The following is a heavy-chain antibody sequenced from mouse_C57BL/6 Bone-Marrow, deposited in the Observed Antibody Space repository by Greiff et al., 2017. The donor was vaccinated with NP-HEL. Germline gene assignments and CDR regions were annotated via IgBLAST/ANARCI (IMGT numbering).Heavy chain of an antibody. Sequence: VQLQESGAELVKPGASVKLSCKASGYTFTSYWMHWVKQRPGQGLEWIGMIHPNSGSTNYNEKFKSKATLTVDKSSSTAYMQLSSLTSEDSAVYYCARYPTTVYYFDYWGQGTTLTVSS. D-gene: IGHD1-1*01. V-gene: IGHV1-64*01. CDR2: IHPNSGST. CDR3: ARYPTTVYYFDY. CDR1: GYTFTSYW. J-gene: IGHJ2*01.